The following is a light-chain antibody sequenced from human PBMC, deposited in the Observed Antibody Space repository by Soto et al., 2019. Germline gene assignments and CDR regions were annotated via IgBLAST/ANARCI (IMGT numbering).Light chain of an antibody. CDR2: VTSDGSH. CDR3: QAWGTGGV. Sequence: QLVLTQSPSASASPGASVKLTCTLSSGHSDYAIAWHQQQPEKGPRYLMKVTSDGSHTKGDGIPDRFSGSSSGADRYLTISSLRSDDEADYYCQAWGTGGVFGGGTNSPS. CDR1: SGHSDYA. V-gene: IGLV4-69*01. J-gene: IGLJ3*02.